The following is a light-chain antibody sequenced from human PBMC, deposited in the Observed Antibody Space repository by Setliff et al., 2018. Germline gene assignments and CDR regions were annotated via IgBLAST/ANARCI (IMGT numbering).Light chain of an antibody. V-gene: IGLV2-14*01. Sequence: QSVLTQPASVSGSPGQSITIPCTGTSSDVGGYNYVSWYQQHPGKAPKLMIYDVSKRPSGVSNRFSGSKSGNTASLTISGLQAEDEADYYCSSYISSSTVVFGTGTKVTVL. J-gene: IGLJ1*01. CDR1: SSDVGGYNY. CDR3: SSYISSSTVV. CDR2: DVS.